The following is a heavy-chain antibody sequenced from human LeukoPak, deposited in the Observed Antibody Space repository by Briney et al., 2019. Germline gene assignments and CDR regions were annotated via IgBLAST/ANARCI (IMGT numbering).Heavy chain of an antibody. CDR3: GSGYWVQ. J-gene: IGHJ1*01. D-gene: IGHD3-22*01. V-gene: IGHV3-23*01. CDR2: ITPNADRT. Sequence: GGSLRLSCAASGFTFGSYGMSWVRQAPGKGLVWVSFITPNADRTSYADSVEGRFTISRDNPRNTLYMQMNSLRDEDTAVYYDGSGYWVQWGQGTLVTVSS. CDR1: GFTFGSYG.